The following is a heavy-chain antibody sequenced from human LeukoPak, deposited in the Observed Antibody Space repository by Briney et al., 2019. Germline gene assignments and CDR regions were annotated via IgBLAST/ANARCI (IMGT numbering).Heavy chain of an antibody. Sequence: SETLSLTCTVSGGSISSYYWSWIRQPPGKGLEWIGSIYYSGSTNYNPSLKSRVTISVDTSKNQFSLKLSSVTAADTAVYYCARRGPYYYDSSGYYSLHFDYWGQGTLVTVSS. CDR3: ARRGPYYYDSSGYYSLHFDY. CDR1: GGSISSYY. J-gene: IGHJ4*02. CDR2: IYYSGST. D-gene: IGHD3-22*01. V-gene: IGHV4-59*12.